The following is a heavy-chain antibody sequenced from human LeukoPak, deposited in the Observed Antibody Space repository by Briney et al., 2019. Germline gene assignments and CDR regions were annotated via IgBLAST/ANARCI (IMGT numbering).Heavy chain of an antibody. Sequence: SETLSLTCVVYGGSFNNYYWSWIRQAPGKGLEWIGEINHSGITNYNPSLKSRVTMSIDTSKNQFSLNLRSVTDADTAIYYCARGDIVIVPATPFDYWGQGTLVTVSS. J-gene: IGHJ4*02. CDR2: INHSGIT. D-gene: IGHD2-2*01. CDR1: GGSFNNYY. V-gene: IGHV4-34*01. CDR3: ARGDIVIVPATPFDY.